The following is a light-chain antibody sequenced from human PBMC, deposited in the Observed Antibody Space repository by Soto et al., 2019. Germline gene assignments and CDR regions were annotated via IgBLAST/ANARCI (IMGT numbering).Light chain of an antibody. CDR3: HQYGSSPRT. CDR1: QSISSSY. Sequence: EIVFTQSPRTLSLSPGERATLSCRASQSISSSYLAWYQQKPGQAPRLLIYGASSRATGIPDRFSGSGSGTDFTLTISRLEPQDFAVYYCHQYGSSPRTFGQRTKV. J-gene: IGKJ1*01. CDR2: GAS. V-gene: IGKV3-20*01.